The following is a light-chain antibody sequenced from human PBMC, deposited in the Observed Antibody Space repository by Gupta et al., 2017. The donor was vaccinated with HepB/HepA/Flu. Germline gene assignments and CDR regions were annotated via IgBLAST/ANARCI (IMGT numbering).Light chain of an antibody. CDR3: QQYGSSPPIT. CDR2: GAS. Sequence: EIVLTQSPGTLSLSPGGRATLSCRASQSVRSSYLAWYQQKPGQAPRLLTYGASSRATGIPDRFSGSGSGTDFTLTISRLEPEDFAVYYCQQYGSSPPITFGQGTRLEIK. J-gene: IGKJ5*01. V-gene: IGKV3-20*01. CDR1: QSVRSSY.